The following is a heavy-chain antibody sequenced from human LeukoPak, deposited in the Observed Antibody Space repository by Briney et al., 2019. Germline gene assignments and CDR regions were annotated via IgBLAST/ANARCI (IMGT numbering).Heavy chain of an antibody. V-gene: IGHV4-34*01. CDR2: INHSGST. D-gene: IGHD6-6*01. CDR1: GGSFSGYY. Sequence: ASETLSLTCAVYGGSFSGYYWSWIRQPPGKGLEWIGEINHSGSTYYNPSLKSRVTISVDTSKNQFSLKLSSVTAADTAVYYCARVAARRGYYYYYYMDVWGKGTTVTVSS. CDR3: ARVAARRGYYYYYYMDV. J-gene: IGHJ6*03.